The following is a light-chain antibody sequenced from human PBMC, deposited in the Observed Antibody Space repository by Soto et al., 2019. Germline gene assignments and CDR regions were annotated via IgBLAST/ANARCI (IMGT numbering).Light chain of an antibody. J-gene: IGKJ4*01. V-gene: IGKV1-5*03. Sequence: DIKMAQSPSTLPANVGDRVSITCRASQRISTWLAWYQQKPGKAPNLLIYQASTLETGVPSRFSGSGSGTDFTLTISGLQPDDFARYFCQQYESYPLTFGGGTKVEIK. CDR3: QQYESYPLT. CDR2: QAS. CDR1: QRISTW.